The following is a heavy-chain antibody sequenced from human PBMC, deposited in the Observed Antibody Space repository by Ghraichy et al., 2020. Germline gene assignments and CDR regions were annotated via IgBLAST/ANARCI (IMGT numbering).Heavy chain of an antibody. D-gene: IGHD5-18*01. V-gene: IGHV4-39*02. CDR2: ISFTGRT. Sequence: SQTLSLTCTVSGGSITTTDYWWGWIRQPPGKGLEWIGVISFTGRTNYNRSLKSRVTISVDTSMNQFSLKLRSVTAADTAVYYCAREKSGYSYDDYWGRGTLVTVYS. J-gene: IGHJ4*02. CDR1: GGSITTTDYW. CDR3: AREKSGYSYDDY.